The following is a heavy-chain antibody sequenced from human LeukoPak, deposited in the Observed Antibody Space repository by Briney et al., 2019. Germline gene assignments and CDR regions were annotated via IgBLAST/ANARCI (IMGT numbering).Heavy chain of an antibody. Sequence: QPGGSLRVSCAASGLTFTSAWMSWVRQAPGKGLEWVASISGSGGDTHYADSVKGRFTISRDISKNTLYVQMNSLRAEDTAVYYCVKDPGRNSWDFAYWGQGSLVTVSS. CDR3: VKDPGRNSWDFAY. D-gene: IGHD3-10*01. J-gene: IGHJ4*02. CDR2: ISGSGGDT. CDR1: GLTFTSAW. V-gene: IGHV3-23*01.